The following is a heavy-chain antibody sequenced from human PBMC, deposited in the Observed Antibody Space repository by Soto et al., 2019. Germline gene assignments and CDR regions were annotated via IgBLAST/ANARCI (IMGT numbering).Heavy chain of an antibody. Sequence: PGGSLRLSCAASGFTFSNAWMSWVRQAPGKGLEWVGRIKSKTDGGTTDYAAPVKGRFTISRDDSKNTLYLQMSSLTDEDTAVYYCARAREPEYSSAIFFDIWGQGALVTVSS. D-gene: IGHD5-18*01. CDR2: IKSKTDGGTT. J-gene: IGHJ4*02. CDR3: ARAREPEYSSAIFFDI. V-gene: IGHV3-15*05. CDR1: GFTFSNAW.